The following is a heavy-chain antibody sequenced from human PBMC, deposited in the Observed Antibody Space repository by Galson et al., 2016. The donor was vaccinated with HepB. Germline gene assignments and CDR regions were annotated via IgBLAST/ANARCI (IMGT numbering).Heavy chain of an antibody. V-gene: IGHV3-74*01. CDR1: GFRFSSYV. J-gene: IGHJ4*02. Sequence: SLRLSCAASGFRFSSYVMSWVRQAPGKGLVWVSRILRDERFYADSVKGRFTISTDNAKNTVYLQMNSLRAEDTAVYYWVGGRISWHWGQGTLVTVSS. CDR2: ILRDERF. D-gene: IGHD2-15*01. CDR3: VGGRISWH.